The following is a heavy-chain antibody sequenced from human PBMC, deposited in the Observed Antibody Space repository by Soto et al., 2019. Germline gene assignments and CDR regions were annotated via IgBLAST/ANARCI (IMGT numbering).Heavy chain of an antibody. CDR3: ARGLVLAI. CDR1: GGSISSSSYY. CDR2: IYYSGST. Sequence: LSLTCTVSGGSISSSSYYWGWIRQPPGKGLEWIGSIYYSGSTYYNPSLKSRVTISVDTSKNQFSLKLSSVTAADTAVYYCARGLVLAIWGQGTLVTVS. V-gene: IGHV4-39*01. J-gene: IGHJ4*02.